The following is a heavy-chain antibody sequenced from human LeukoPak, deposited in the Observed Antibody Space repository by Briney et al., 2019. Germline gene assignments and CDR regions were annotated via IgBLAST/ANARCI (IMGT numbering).Heavy chain of an antibody. CDR1: GFTFSRYA. J-gene: IGHJ6*02. Sequence: GGSLRLSCAASGFTFSRYAMHWVRQAPGKGLEWVAVISYDGSNKYYADSVKGRFTISRDNSKNSLYMQMNRLRAEDTAVYYCAKGSVRGGTFYYYGMDVWGQGTTVTVSS. CDR3: AKGSVRGGTFYYYGMDV. CDR2: ISYDGSNK. V-gene: IGHV3-30*04. D-gene: IGHD1-14*01.